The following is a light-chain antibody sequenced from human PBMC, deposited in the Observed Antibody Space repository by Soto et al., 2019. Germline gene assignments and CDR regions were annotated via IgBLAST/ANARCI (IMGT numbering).Light chain of an antibody. Sequence: EIVMTQSPATLSASPGERATLSCRASQSVSSNLAWYQQKPGQAPRLLIYGVSTRATGTPARFSGSGSGTEFTLTISSLQSEDFAVSYCQQYNNWPPITFGQGTRLEIK. V-gene: IGKV3-15*01. CDR3: QQYNNWPPIT. CDR2: GVS. CDR1: QSVSSN. J-gene: IGKJ5*01.